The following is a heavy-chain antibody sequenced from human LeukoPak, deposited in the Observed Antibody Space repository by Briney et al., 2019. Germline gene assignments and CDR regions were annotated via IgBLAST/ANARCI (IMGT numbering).Heavy chain of an antibody. D-gene: IGHD6-13*01. V-gene: IGHV1-2*02. CDR2: INPNSGGT. CDR3: ARATIAAAATDLDY. CDR1: GYSFTDYY. Sequence: ASVKVSCKASGYSFTDYYMHWVRQAPGQGLEWMGWINPNSGGTNYAQKFQGRVTMTRDTSITTAYMDLSRLRSDDTAVYYCARATIAAAATDLDYWGQGALVTVSS. J-gene: IGHJ4*02.